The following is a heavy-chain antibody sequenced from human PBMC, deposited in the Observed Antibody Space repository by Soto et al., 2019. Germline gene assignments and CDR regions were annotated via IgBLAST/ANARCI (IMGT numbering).Heavy chain of an antibody. J-gene: IGHJ1*01. CDR2: ISYDGSNK. D-gene: IGHD2-21*02. CDR3: ARDSYCGGDCYDEYFQH. Sequence: PGVSLRLSFAASGFTFSSYSMHWVRQAPGKGLEWVAVISYDGSNKYYADSVKGRFTISRDNSKNTLYLQMNSLRAEDTAVYYCARDSYCGGDCYDEYFQHWGQGTLVTVSS. V-gene: IGHV3-30-3*01. CDR1: GFTFSSYS.